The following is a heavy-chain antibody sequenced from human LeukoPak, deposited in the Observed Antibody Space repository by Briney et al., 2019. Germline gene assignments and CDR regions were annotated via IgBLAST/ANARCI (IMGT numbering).Heavy chain of an antibody. CDR2: IYYSGST. V-gene: IGHV4-59*08. Sequence: PSETLTLLCTVSGHFISRYYWSWLRQPPGKGLEWIGFIYYSGSTNYNPSLKSRVAISVATSKNQFSLRLTSVTAADTAVYYCARGRGPWGYWGQGTLVTVSS. D-gene: IGHD3-10*01. J-gene: IGHJ4*02. CDR1: GHFISRYY. CDR3: ARGRGPWGY.